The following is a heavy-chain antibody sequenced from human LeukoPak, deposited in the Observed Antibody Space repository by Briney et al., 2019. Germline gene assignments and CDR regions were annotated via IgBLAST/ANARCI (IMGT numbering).Heavy chain of an antibody. CDR3: AGGGYDYGDDNKGAVAGGFDD. D-gene: IGHD4-17*01. CDR2: ISSSGSII. Sequence: GGSLRLSCAASGFTFSDYYMSWLRQAPGKGLEWVSYISSSGSIIYYADSVKGRFTISRDNAKNSLYLQMNSLRVEDTAVYYFAGGGYDYGDDNKGAVAGGFDDWGQGTLVTVSS. V-gene: IGHV3-11*01. CDR1: GFTFSDYY. J-gene: IGHJ4*02.